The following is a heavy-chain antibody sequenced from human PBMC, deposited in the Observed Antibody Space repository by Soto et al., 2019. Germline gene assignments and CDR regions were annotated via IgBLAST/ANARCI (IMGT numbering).Heavy chain of an antibody. J-gene: IGHJ6*02. Sequence: QVQLVQSGAEVKKPGSSVKVSCKASGDTFSSYAINWVRQAPGQGLEWMGGIIPIFATADYAQKFQGRVTITADESTSTAYMELSSLRSEDMAVYYCAQCLLGVNYYYGMDVWGQGTTVTVSS. CDR2: IIPIFATA. CDR1: GDTFSSYA. CDR3: AQCLLGVNYYYGMDV. D-gene: IGHD3-16*01. V-gene: IGHV1-69*12.